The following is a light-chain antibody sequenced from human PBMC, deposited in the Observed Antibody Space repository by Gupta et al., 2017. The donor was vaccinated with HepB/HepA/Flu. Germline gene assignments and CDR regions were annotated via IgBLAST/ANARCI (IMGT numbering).Light chain of an antibody. CDR3: QYRGA. V-gene: IGKV3-11*01. CDR1: QSVSGY. J-gene: IGKJ1*01. Sequence: EIVLTQSPATLSLSPGERATLSCRASQSVSGYLAWYQQKPGQAPRLVMYSASTRASGIPARFSGSGYETDFTLTISSLEPEDFALYYCQYRGAFGQGTKVEIK. CDR2: SAS.